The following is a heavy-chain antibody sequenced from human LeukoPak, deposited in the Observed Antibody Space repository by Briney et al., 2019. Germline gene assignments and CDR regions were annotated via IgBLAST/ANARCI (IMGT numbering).Heavy chain of an antibody. V-gene: IGHV4-4*02. Sequence: SETLSLTCAVSGGSISSSDWCSSVRQPPGKGLEWIGEIHHSGRTNYNPSLKSRVIISVDKSKNQFSLKLSSVTAADTAVYYCARNKLAYWGQGTLVTVSS. CDR1: GGSISSSDW. J-gene: IGHJ4*02. CDR2: IHHSGRT. D-gene: IGHD3-10*01. CDR3: ARNKLAY.